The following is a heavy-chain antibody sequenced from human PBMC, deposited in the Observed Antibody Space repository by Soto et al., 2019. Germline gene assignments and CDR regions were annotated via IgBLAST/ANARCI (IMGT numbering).Heavy chain of an antibody. V-gene: IGHV1-18*01. D-gene: IGHD1-1*01. CDR3: ARDGRKQLGAEGLNSMDV. CDR1: AYTFTTYG. J-gene: IGHJ6*02. CDR2: ISGYNGQT. Sequence: QVKLVQSGPEVKKPGASVKVSCKASAYTFTTYGISWVRQAPGQGLEWMGWISGYNGQTNYAQKFRGRVTITTDTSTSTAYMELRSLGSDDTAMYYCARDGRKQLGAEGLNSMDVWGQGTTVTVSS.